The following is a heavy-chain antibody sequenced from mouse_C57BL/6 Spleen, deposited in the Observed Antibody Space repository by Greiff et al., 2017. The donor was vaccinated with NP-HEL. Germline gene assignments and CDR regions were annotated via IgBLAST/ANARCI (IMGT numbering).Heavy chain of an antibody. D-gene: IGHD2-4*01. V-gene: IGHV5-6*01. CDR3: ARQGDYDGEYAMDD. J-gene: IGHJ4*01. CDR1: GFTFSSYG. CDR2: ISSGGSYT. Sequence: EVQRVESGGDLVKPGGSLKLSCAASGFTFSSYGMSWVRQTPDKRLEWVATISSGGSYTYSPDSVKGRFTIPRDNAKNTLYLQMRSLKSGDTAMYYCARQGDYDGEYAMDDWGQATSVTVSS.